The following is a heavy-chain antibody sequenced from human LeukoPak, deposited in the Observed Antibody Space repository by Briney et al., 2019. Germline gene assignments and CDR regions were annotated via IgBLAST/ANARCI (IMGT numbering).Heavy chain of an antibody. D-gene: IGHD1-26*01. Sequence: SVKVSCKASGGTFSSYAVSWVRQAPGQGLEWMGRIIPILGIANYAQKFQGRVTITADKSTSTAYMELSSLRSEDTAVYYCAREWEPTGFDIWGQGTMVTVSS. V-gene: IGHV1-69*04. J-gene: IGHJ3*02. CDR2: IIPILGIA. CDR1: GGTFSSYA. CDR3: AREWEPTGFDI.